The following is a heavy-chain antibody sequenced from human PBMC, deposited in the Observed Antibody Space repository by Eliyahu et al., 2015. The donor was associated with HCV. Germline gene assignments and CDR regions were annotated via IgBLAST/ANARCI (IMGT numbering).Heavy chain of an antibody. V-gene: IGHV4-59*01. Sequence: QVQLQESGPGLVKPSETXSLTCTVSGGXXTTYYWSWIRQPPGKGLEWIGYIHYSGSTNYNPSLKSRVTISIDTSKNQLSLNLTSVTAADTAMYYCASGGGGIAVTGTGGWFDPWGQGTLVTVSS. CDR2: IHYSGST. CDR1: GGXXTTYY. CDR3: ASGGGGIAVTGTGGWFDP. D-gene: IGHD6-19*01. J-gene: IGHJ5*02.